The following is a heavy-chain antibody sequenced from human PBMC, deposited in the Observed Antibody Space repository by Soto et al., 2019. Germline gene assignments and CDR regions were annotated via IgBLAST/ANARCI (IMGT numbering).Heavy chain of an antibody. CDR2: ISAYNGNT. V-gene: IGHV1-18*01. D-gene: IGHD6-13*01. CDR1: GYTFTSYG. CDR3: ARDDGIAAAGIGGDY. Sequence: ASVKVSCKASGYTFTSYGISWVRQAPGQGLEWMGWISAYNGNTNYAQKLQGRVTMTTDTSTSTAYMELRSLRSDDTAVYYCARDDGIAAAGIGGDYWGHGTLVTVSS. J-gene: IGHJ4*01.